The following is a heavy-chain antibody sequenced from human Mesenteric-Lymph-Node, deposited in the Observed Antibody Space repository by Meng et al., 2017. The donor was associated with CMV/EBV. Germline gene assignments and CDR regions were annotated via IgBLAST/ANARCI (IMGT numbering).Heavy chain of an antibody. D-gene: IGHD2-2*01. Sequence: GESLKISCAASGFTFSNYWMYWVRQAPGTGLVWVSRVKSDGSSTTYADSVKGRFTISRDHAKNSLYLQMNSLRAEDTALYYCARDRASAKIVVVPAGNAYYYYGMDVWGQGTTVTVSS. CDR1: GFTFSNYW. CDR3: ARDRASAKIVVVPAGNAYYYYGMDV. V-gene: IGHV3-74*01. CDR2: VKSDGSST. J-gene: IGHJ6*02.